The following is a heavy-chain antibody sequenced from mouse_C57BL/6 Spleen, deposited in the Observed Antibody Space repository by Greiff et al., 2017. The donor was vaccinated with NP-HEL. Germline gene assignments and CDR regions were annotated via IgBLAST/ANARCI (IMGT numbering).Heavy chain of an antibody. V-gene: IGHV1-55*01. CDR2: IYPGSGST. D-gene: IGHD1-1*01. J-gene: IGHJ2*01. CDR3: ASRITTVVATDYFDY. CDR1: GYTFTSYW. Sequence: QVQLKQSGAELVKPGASVKMSCKASGYTFTSYWITWVKQRPGQGLEWIGNIYPGSGSTNYNEKFKSKATLTVDTSSSTAYMQLSSLTSEDSAVYYCASRITTVVATDYFDYWGQGTTLTVSS.